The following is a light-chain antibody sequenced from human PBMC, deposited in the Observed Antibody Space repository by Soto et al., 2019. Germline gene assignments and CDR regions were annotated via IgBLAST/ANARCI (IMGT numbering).Light chain of an antibody. J-gene: IGLJ2*01. Sequence: QSVLTQPPSVSAAPGQKVTISCSGSSSNIGNNYVSWYQQLPGTAPKLLIYDNNKRPSGIPDRFSGSESGTSATLGITGLQTGDEADYYCGTWDSSLSAVVFGGGTKQTVL. CDR1: SSNIGNNY. CDR2: DNN. V-gene: IGLV1-51*01. CDR3: GTWDSSLSAVV.